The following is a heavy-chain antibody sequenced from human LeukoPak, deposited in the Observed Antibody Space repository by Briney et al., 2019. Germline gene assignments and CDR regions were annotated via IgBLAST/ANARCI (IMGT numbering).Heavy chain of an antibody. J-gene: IGHJ4*02. CDR1: GFTFSSYA. Sequence: GGSLRLSCAASGFTFSSYAMHWVRQAPGKGLEWVSCISSSSSSNIYYADSVKGRFTISRDNAKNSLYLQMNSLRAEDTAVYYCACHYGAGSSYFDYWGQGTLVTVSS. CDR2: ISSSSSSNI. D-gene: IGHD3-10*01. V-gene: IGHV3-21*01. CDR3: ACHYGAGSSYFDY.